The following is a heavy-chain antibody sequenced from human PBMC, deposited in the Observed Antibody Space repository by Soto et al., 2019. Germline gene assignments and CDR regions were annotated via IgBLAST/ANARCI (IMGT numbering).Heavy chain of an antibody. CDR3: ARLGPGSSSWYFDY. V-gene: IGHV4-30-2*01. CDR1: GGSISSGGYS. J-gene: IGHJ4*02. D-gene: IGHD6-13*01. Sequence: PSETLSLTCAVSGGSISSGGYSWSWIRQPPGKGLEWIGYIYHSGSTYYNPSLKSRVTISVDRSKNQFSLKLSSVTAADTAVYYCARLGPGSSSWYFDYWGQGTLVTVSS. CDR2: IYHSGST.